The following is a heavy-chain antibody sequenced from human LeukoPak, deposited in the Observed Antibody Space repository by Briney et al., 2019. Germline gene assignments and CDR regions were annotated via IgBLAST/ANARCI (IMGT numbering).Heavy chain of an antibody. J-gene: IGHJ4*02. CDR2: IYYSGTT. D-gene: IGHD1-26*01. CDR1: GGSISSSSYY. Sequence: SETLSLTCTVSGGSISSSSYYWGWIRQPPGKGLEWIGSIYYSGTTYYNPSLKSRVTISVDTSKNQFSLTLTSLTAADTAVYYCARPKVGATRGFDYWGQGILVTVSS. V-gene: IGHV4-39*01. CDR3: ARPKVGATRGFDY.